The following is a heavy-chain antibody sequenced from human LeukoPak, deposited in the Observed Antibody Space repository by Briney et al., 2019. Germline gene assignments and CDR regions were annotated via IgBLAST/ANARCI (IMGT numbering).Heavy chain of an antibody. CDR2: ISSNGGST. Sequence: GGSLRLSCVASGFTFSSYAMHWVRQAPGKGLEYVSAISSNGGSTYYADSVKGRFTISRDNSKNTLYLQMSSLRAEDTAVYYCVKDAKAARLWGRLLNSYYYYGMDVWGQGTTVTVSS. CDR3: VKDAKAARLWGRLLNSYYYYGMDV. V-gene: IGHV3-64D*06. J-gene: IGHJ6*02. D-gene: IGHD6-6*01. CDR1: GFTFSSYA.